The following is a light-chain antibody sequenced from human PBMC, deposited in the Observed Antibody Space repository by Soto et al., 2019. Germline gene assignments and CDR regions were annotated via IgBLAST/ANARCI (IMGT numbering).Light chain of an antibody. V-gene: IGKV2-30*02. CDR1: QRLVHSDGIAY. CDR3: MQGTHWPIT. J-gene: IGKJ5*01. Sequence: DVGMTESPLCVQLDRRRRVSISYSQDQRLVHSDGIAYFSWFQQRPGRSPRRLIYKVSNRDSGVPARFSGSGSGTDFALKISRVEAEDVGVYYCMQGTHWPITFGQGTRLEIK. CDR2: KVS.